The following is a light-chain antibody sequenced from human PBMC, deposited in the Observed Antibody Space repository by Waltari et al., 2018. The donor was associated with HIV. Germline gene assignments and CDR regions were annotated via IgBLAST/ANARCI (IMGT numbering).Light chain of an antibody. CDR2: DTT. CDR3: LLSYNGARV. J-gene: IGLJ3*02. V-gene: IGLV7-46*01. CDR1: TGPVTKAHY. Sequence: QAVVTQEPSLTVSPGGTVTLTCDSSTGPVTKAHYPYWLQQRPSQAPMTLIFDTTKRRSWTPARFSGSLLGGKASLTLSGAQSEDEAEYYCLLSYNGARVFGGGTKVTVL.